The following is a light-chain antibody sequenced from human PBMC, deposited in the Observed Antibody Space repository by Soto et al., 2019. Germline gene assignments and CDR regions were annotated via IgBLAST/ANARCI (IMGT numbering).Light chain of an antibody. CDR2: AAS. CDR3: QHLNDYRYT. J-gene: IGKJ2*01. V-gene: IGKV1-9*01. CDR1: QAISSS. Sequence: DIQLTQSPSFLSASVGDRVTITCRASQAISSSLAWYQHNPGKAPKLLIYAASTLQNGVPSSFSESGCGSEFTLTISSLQPEDFATYYCQHLNDYRYTFGQGTKVEIK.